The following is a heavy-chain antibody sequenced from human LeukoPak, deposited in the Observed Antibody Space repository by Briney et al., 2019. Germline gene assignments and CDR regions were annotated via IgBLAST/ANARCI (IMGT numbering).Heavy chain of an antibody. CDR3: ARESYSGSYNRGFDP. CDR2: ISYDGSNK. D-gene: IGHD1-26*01. V-gene: IGHV3-30*04. J-gene: IGHJ5*02. Sequence: WGSLRLSCAASGFTFSSYAMHWVRQAPGKGLEWVAVISYDGSNKYYADSVKGRFTISRDNAKNSLYLQMNSLRAEDTAVYYCARESYSGSYNRGFDPWGQGTLVTVSS. CDR1: GFTFSSYA.